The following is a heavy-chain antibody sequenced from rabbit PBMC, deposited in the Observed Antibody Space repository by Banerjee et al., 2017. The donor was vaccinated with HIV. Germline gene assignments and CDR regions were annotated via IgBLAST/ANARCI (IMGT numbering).Heavy chain of an antibody. J-gene: IGHJ4*01. Sequence: QEQLEESGGDLVKPEGSLTLTCTASGFSFSNKYVMCWVRQAPGKGLEWIGCINTSSGNTVYASWAKGRFTISKTSSTTVTLQMTSLTAADTATYFCARDGASGYNFNLWGPGTLVTVS. D-gene: IGHD1-1*01. CDR1: GFSFSNKYV. V-gene: IGHV1S45*01. CDR3: ARDGASGYNFNL. CDR2: INTSSGNT.